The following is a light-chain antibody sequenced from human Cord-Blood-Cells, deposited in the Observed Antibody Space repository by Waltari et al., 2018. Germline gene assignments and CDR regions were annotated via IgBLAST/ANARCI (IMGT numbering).Light chain of an antibody. V-gene: IGLV2-14*01. Sequence: QSALTQPASVSGSPGQSITISCTGTSSDVGGYNYVSWYQQHPGKAPNLMIYDLSKRPSGVSNRFSGSKSGNTASLTISGLQAEDEADYYCSSYTSSSTVFGTGTKVTVL. CDR3: SSYTSSSTV. J-gene: IGLJ1*01. CDR1: SSDVGGYNY. CDR2: DLS.